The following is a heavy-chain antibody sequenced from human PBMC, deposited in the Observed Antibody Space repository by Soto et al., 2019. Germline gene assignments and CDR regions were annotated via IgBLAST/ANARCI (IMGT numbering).Heavy chain of an antibody. V-gene: IGHV4-59*01. CDR1: GGSISSYY. Sequence: SETLSLTCTVSGGSISSYYWSWIRQPPGKGLEWIGYIYYSGSTNYNPSLKSRVTISVDTSKNQFSLKLSSVTAADTAVYYCARVGSLYSSSWAPYYYYGMDVWGQGTTVTVSS. CDR2: IYYSGST. J-gene: IGHJ6*02. CDR3: ARVGSLYSSSWAPYYYYGMDV. D-gene: IGHD6-13*01.